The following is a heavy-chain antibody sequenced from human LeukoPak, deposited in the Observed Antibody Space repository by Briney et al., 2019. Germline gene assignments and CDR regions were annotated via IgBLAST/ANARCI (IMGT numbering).Heavy chain of an antibody. D-gene: IGHD2-2*01. CDR2: ISTSSSYI. CDR3: ARDWYHAIDY. Sequence: GGSLRLSCVASGFTFSSYNMNWVRQAPGKGLEWVSSISTSSSYIYYADSVKGRFTISRDNAKNTLYLEMNSLRAEDTAVYYCARDWYHAIDYWGQGTLVTVSS. CDR1: GFTFSSYN. V-gene: IGHV3-21*01. J-gene: IGHJ4*02.